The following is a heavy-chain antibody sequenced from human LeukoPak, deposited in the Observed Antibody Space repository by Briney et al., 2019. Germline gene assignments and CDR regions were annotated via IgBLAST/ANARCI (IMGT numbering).Heavy chain of an antibody. V-gene: IGHV1-46*01. Sequence: ASVTVSFKASGYTFTTYYMHWVRQAPGQGLEWMGMINPSGGSTRYTQKFQGRVTMTRDTSTSTVYMELSSLRSEDTAVYSCARDSFMTTVTPSSMDVWGQGTTVTVSS. D-gene: IGHD4-17*01. J-gene: IGHJ6*02. CDR2: INPSGGST. CDR3: ARDSFMTTVTPSSMDV. CDR1: GYTFTTYY.